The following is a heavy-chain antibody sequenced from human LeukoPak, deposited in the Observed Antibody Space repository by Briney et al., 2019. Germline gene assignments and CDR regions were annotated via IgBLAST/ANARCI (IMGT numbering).Heavy chain of an antibody. Sequence: ASVKVSCKASGYTFTGYHMHWVRQAPGQGLEWMGSINPNSGGTNYVRKFQGRVTMTRDMSTSTVYMELSSLRSEDTAVYYCARSYGGSYLIDYWGQGTLVTVSS. D-gene: IGHD1-26*01. CDR1: GYTFTGYH. J-gene: IGHJ4*02. CDR2: INPNSGGT. CDR3: ARSYGGSYLIDY. V-gene: IGHV1-2*02.